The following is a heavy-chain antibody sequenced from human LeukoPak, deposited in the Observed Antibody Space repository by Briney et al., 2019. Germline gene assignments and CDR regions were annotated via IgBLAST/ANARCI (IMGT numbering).Heavy chain of an antibody. CDR3: ASGYSSSLNHLDY. CDR1: GFTFSSYS. CDR2: ISSSSSYI. D-gene: IGHD6-6*01. V-gene: IGHV3-21*01. J-gene: IGHJ4*02. Sequence: GGSLRLSCAASGFTFSSYSMNWVRQAPGKGLEWVSSISSSSSYIYYADSVKGRFTISRDNAKNSLYLQMNSLTDEDTAMYYCASGYSSSLNHLDYWGQGTLVTVSS.